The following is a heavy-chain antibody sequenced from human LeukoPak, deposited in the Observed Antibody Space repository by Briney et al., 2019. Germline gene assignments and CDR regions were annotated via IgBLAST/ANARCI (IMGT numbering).Heavy chain of an antibody. V-gene: IGHV4-34*01. Sequence: SETLSLTCAVYGGSFSGYYWSWIRQPPGKGLEWIGEINHSGSTNYNPSLKSRVTISVDTSKNQFSLKLSSVTAADTAVYYCARDRRYSYGSDAFDIWGQGTMVTVSS. CDR2: INHSGST. J-gene: IGHJ3*02. CDR3: ARDRRYSYGSDAFDI. D-gene: IGHD5-18*01. CDR1: GGSFSGYY.